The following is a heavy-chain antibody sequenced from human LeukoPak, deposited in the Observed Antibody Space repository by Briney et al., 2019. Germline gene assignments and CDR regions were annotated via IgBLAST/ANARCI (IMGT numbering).Heavy chain of an antibody. Sequence: SETLSLTCAVYGGSFSGYYWSWIRQPPGKGLEWIGEINHSGSTNYNPSLKSRVTISVDTPKNQFSLKLSSVTAADTAVYYCARDPPGDYSGSYLWGQGTLVTVSS. CDR3: ARDPPGDYSGSYL. V-gene: IGHV4-34*01. J-gene: IGHJ4*02. CDR2: INHSGST. D-gene: IGHD1-26*01. CDR1: GGSFSGYY.